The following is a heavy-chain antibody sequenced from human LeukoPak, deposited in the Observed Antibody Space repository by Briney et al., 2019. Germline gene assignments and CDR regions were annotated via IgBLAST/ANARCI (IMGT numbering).Heavy chain of an antibody. CDR2: IRYDGSNK. D-gene: IGHD3-10*01. J-gene: IGHJ4*02. CDR1: GFTFSSYG. CDR3: AKDFRGQLTIDY. Sequence: PGGSLRLSCAASGFTFSSYGMHWVRQAPGKGLEWVAFIRYDGSNKYYADSVKGRFTIPRDNSKNTLYLQMNSLRAEDTAVYYCAKDFRGQLTIDYWGQGTLVTVSS. V-gene: IGHV3-30*02.